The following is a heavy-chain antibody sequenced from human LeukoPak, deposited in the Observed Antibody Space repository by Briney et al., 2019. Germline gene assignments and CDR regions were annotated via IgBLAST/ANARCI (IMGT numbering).Heavy chain of an antibody. Sequence: ASVKVSCKASGYTFTDYYMHWVRQAPGQGLEWMGRINPNSGGTNYAQDFQGRVTMTEDTSISTAYMELSRLRSDDTAVYYCATLSDSSSDYWGQGTLVTVSS. J-gene: IGHJ4*02. CDR1: GYTFTDYY. CDR3: ATLSDSSSDY. D-gene: IGHD6-13*01. V-gene: IGHV1-2*06. CDR2: INPNSGGT.